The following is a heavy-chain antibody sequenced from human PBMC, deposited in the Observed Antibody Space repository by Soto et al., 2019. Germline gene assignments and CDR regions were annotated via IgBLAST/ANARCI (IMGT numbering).Heavy chain of an antibody. D-gene: IGHD6-13*01. CDR3: ARDGDIAAAGSQPPDY. V-gene: IGHV1-18*01. Sequence: ASVKVSCKASGYTFTSYGISWVRQAPGQGLEWMGWISAYNGNTDYAQKLQGRVSMTTDSSTGTAYMELTSLRSDDTAVYYCARDGDIAAAGSQPPDYWGRGTLVTVSS. CDR2: ISAYNGNT. J-gene: IGHJ4*02. CDR1: GYTFTSYG.